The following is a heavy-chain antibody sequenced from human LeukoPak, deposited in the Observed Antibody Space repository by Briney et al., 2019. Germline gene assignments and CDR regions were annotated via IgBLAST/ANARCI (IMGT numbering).Heavy chain of an antibody. J-gene: IGHJ3*01. Sequence: GSLRLSCAASGFTFSSYAMSWIRQPPGKGLEWIAYIFRSGSAHYNPSLKSRVSISIDTSKNQFSLNLSSATAADTAVYYCARRPYYGDHQHAFDVWGQGTMVTVSS. D-gene: IGHD4-17*01. CDR1: GFTFSSYA. CDR2: IFRSGSA. V-gene: IGHV4-59*08. CDR3: ARRPYYGDHQHAFDV.